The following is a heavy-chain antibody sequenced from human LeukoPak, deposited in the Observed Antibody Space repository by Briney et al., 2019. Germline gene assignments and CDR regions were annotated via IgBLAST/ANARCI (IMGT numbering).Heavy chain of an antibody. V-gene: IGHV3-15*01. CDR3: ARDTAVAEGAFDI. D-gene: IGHD2-21*02. Sequence: GGSLRLSCAASGFTFRDAWMTWVRQAPGKGLEWVGRIRSRADGGTAEYATAVEGRFTISRDNSKNTLYLQMNSLRAEDTAVYYCARDTAVAEGAFDIWGQGTMVTVSS. J-gene: IGHJ3*02. CDR1: GFTFRDAW. CDR2: IRSRADGGTA.